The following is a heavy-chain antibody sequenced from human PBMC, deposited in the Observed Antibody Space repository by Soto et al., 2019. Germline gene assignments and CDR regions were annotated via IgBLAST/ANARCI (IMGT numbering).Heavy chain of an antibody. V-gene: IGHV4-4*07. CDR1: GGSISNYY. D-gene: IGHD4-17*01. CDR2: IYTSGNT. CDR3: ARDGNGDNGRAFDP. J-gene: IGHJ5*02. Sequence: XGTLSLTCTVSGGSISNYYWSWMRQPAGKGLEWIGRIYTSGNTNYNPSLKGRVTMSVDMSKNQFSLKLSSVAAADTAVYYCARDGNGDNGRAFDPWGQGTLVTVSS.